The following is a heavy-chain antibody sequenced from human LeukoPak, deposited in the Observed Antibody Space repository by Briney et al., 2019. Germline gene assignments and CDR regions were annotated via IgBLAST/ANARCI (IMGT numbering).Heavy chain of an antibody. CDR1: GGSISSYY. J-gene: IGHJ6*02. CDR2: IYYSGST. Sequence: PSETLSLTCTVSGGSISSYYWSWIRQPPGKGLEWIGYIYYSGSTNYNPSLKSRVTISVDTSKNQFSLKLSSVTAADTAVYYCARQRGGDYDPYYYGMDVWGQGTTVTVSS. D-gene: IGHD4-17*01. V-gene: IGHV4-59*08. CDR3: ARQRGGDYDPYYYGMDV.